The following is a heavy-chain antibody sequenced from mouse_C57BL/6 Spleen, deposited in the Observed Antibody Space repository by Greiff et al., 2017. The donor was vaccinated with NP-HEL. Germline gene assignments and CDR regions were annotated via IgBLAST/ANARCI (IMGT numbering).Heavy chain of an antibody. CDR1: GYAFSSSW. Sequence: ESGPELVKPGASVKISCKASGYAFSSSWMNWVKQRPGKGLEWIGRIYPGDGDTNYNGKFKGKATLTADKSSSTAYMQLSSLTSEDSAVYFCVYYDYPYAMDYWGQGTSVTVSS. J-gene: IGHJ4*01. CDR2: IYPGDGDT. D-gene: IGHD2-4*01. CDR3: VYYDYPYAMDY. V-gene: IGHV1-82*01.